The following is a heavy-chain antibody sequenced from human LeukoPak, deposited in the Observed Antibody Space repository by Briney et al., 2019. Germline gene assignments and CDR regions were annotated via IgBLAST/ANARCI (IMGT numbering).Heavy chain of an antibody. D-gene: IGHD4-17*01. Sequence: GGSLRLSCAASGFTFSTYWMSWVRQAPGKGPEWVATIKQDGSEKYYVDSVKGRFTISRDNAETSLHLQMNSLRAEDTAVYYCARGGNHGDYWYFDLWGRGTLVTVSS. CDR2: IKQDGSEK. J-gene: IGHJ2*01. V-gene: IGHV3-7*01. CDR1: GFTFSTYW. CDR3: ARGGNHGDYWYFDL.